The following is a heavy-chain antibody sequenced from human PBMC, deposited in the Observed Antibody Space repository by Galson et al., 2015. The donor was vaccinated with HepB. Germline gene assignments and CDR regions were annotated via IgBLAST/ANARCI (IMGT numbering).Heavy chain of an antibody. J-gene: IGHJ3*02. CDR2: IYYSGST. CDR3: ARDRPHYYDSSGYVGYRGDAFDI. CDR1: GGSISSGDYY. V-gene: IGHV4-30-4*01. Sequence: TLSLTCTVSGGSISSGDYYWSWIRQPPGKGLEWIGYIYYSGSTYYNPSLKSRVTISVDTSKNQFSLKLSSVTAADTAVYYCARDRPHYYDSSGYVGYRGDAFDIWGQGTMVTVSS. D-gene: IGHD3-22*01.